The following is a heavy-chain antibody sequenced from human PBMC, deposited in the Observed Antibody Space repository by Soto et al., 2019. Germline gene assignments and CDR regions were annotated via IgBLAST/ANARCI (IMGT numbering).Heavy chain of an antibody. CDR3: ARDPFYDFWSGSNWFDP. J-gene: IGHJ5*02. CDR1: GYTFTSYA. V-gene: IGHV1-3*01. D-gene: IGHD3-3*01. Sequence: GASVKVSCKASGYTFTSYAMHCVRQAPGQMLEWMGWINAGNGYTKYSQKFQDRVTITRDTSASTAYMELSSLRSEDTAIYYCARDPFYDFWSGSNWFDPWGQGTLVTVSS. CDR2: INAGNGYT.